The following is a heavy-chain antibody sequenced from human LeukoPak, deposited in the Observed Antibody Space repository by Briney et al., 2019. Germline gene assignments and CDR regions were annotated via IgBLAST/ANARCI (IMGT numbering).Heavy chain of an antibody. CDR2: IYYSGST. CDR3: ARVAPTNPPTFDP. V-gene: IGHV4-39*07. J-gene: IGHJ5*02. D-gene: IGHD5-24*01. Sequence: SETLSLTCTVSGGSISSSSYYWGWIRQPPGKGLEWIGSIYYSGSTYYNPSLKSRVTISVDTSKNQFSLKLSSVTAADTAVYYCARVAPTNPPTFDPWGQGTLVTVSS. CDR1: GGSISSSSYY.